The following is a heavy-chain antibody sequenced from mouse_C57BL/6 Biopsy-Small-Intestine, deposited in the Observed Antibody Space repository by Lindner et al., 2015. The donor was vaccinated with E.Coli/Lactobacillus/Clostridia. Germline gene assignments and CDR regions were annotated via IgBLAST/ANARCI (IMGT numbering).Heavy chain of an antibody. CDR1: GYTFIAYS. D-gene: IGHD2-5*01. J-gene: IGHJ4*01. V-gene: IGHV1-53*01. CDR3: ARVKSIVTITNVFDY. Sequence: SVKVSCKASGYTFIAYSLHWVRQAPGQGLEWMGWINPNSGATNFAEKFQDSVIMTRDTSINTVYMELRSLTSDDTAVYYCARVKSIVTITNVFDYWGQGTLVTVSS. CDR2: INPNSGAT.